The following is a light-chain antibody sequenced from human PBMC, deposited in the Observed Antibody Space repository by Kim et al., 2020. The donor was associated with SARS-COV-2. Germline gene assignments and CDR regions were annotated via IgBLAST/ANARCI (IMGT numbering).Light chain of an antibody. J-gene: IGLJ2*01. CDR1: SGSIDDNY. CDR2: EDD. Sequence: NFMLTQPHSVSESPGKTVTISCTRSSGSIDDNYVQWYQQRPGGVPTTVIYEDDQRPSGVSDRFSGSIDNSSNSASLTISGLRTEDEAYYYCQSYNRDNVIFGGGTQLTVL. CDR3: QSYNRDNVI. V-gene: IGLV6-57*04.